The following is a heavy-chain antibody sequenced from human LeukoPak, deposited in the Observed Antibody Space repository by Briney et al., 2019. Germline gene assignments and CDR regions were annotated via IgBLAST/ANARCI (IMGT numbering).Heavy chain of an antibody. CDR3: ATKYSSGWYWYFDL. Sequence: SETLSLTCTVSGGFIRTYYWSWIRQSAGKGLEWIGRIYTSGSTNYNPSLKSRVTMSVGTSKNQFSLKLSSVTAADTAVYYCATKYSSGWYWYFDLWGRGTLVTVSS. CDR1: GGFIRTYY. CDR2: IYTSGST. V-gene: IGHV4-4*07. J-gene: IGHJ2*01. D-gene: IGHD6-19*01.